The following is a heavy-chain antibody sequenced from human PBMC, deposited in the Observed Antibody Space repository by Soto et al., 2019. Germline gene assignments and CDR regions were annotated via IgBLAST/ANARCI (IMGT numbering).Heavy chain of an antibody. CDR2: ISYDGSNK. CDR1: GFTFSSYG. V-gene: IGHV3-30*18. CDR3: AKALDTAMVIDY. D-gene: IGHD5-18*01. Sequence: GGSLRLSCAASGFTFSSYGMHWVRQAPGKGLEWVAVISYDGSNKYYADSVKGRFTISRDNSKNTLYLQMNSLRAEDTAVYYCAKALDTAMVIDYWGQGTLVTVSS. J-gene: IGHJ4*02.